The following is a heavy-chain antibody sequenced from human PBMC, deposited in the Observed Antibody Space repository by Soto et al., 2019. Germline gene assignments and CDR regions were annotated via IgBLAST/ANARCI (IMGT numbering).Heavy chain of an antibody. Sequence: QITLKESGPPLVKPTQTLTLTCTFSGFSLSTSGVGVAWIRQPPGQALEWLALTYWDDDKRYSPSLKSRLTSTQDTSKNQVVLTMTNMDPVDTATYYCAHKGGRGAGMDVWGQGTTVTVSS. CDR1: GFSLSTSGVG. V-gene: IGHV2-5*02. D-gene: IGHD2-15*01. CDR3: AHKGGRGAGMDV. J-gene: IGHJ6*02. CDR2: TYWDDDK.